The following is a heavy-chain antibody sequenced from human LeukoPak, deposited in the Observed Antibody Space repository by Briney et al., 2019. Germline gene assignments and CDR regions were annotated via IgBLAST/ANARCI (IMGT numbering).Heavy chain of an antibody. D-gene: IGHD6-13*01. J-gene: IGHJ4*02. Sequence: GGSLRLSCAASGFTFSRHWMHWVRQAPGKGLVWVSRINTDGSTTSYADSVKGRFTISRDNAKNTVYLQMNSLRADDTAVYYCARVLIAATGGDYWGQGTLVTVFS. CDR2: INTDGSTT. CDR3: ARVLIAATGGDY. CDR1: GFTFSRHW. V-gene: IGHV3-74*01.